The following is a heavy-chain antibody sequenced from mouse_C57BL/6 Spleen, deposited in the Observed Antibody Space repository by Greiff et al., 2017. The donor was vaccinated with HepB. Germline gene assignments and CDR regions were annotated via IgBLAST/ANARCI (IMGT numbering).Heavy chain of an antibody. CDR2: IDPNSGGT. V-gene: IGHV1-72*01. Sequence: QVQLQQSGAELVKPGASVKLSCKASGYTFTSYWMHWVKQRPGRGLEWIGRIDPNSGGTKYNEKFKSKATLTVDKPSSTAYMQLSSLTSEDSAVYYCARSDYYYGSSYVNYAMDYWGQGTSVTVSS. D-gene: IGHD1-1*01. CDR3: ARSDYYYGSSYVNYAMDY. J-gene: IGHJ4*01. CDR1: GYTFTSYW.